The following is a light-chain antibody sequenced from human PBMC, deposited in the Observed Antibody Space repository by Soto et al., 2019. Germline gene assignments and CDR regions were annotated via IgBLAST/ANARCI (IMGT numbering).Light chain of an antibody. CDR1: QTVRNNY. Sequence: EFVLTQSPGTLSLSPGERATLSCRASQTVRNNYLAWYQQKPGQAPRLLIYDASSRATGIPDRFSGGGSGTDFTLTISSLQPEDFAVYYCQQYGSSLWTFGQGTKVDIK. J-gene: IGKJ1*01. CDR3: QQYGSSLWT. CDR2: DAS. V-gene: IGKV3-20*01.